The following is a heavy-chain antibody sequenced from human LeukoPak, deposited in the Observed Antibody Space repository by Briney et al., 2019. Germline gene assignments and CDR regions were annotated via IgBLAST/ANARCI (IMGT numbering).Heavy chain of an antibody. J-gene: IGHJ3*02. V-gene: IGHV3-66*04. CDR2: LYSGGGT. Sequence: GGSLRLSCAASGLSVSTNYFSWVRQAPGKGLEWVSVLYSGGGTHYAGSVLGRFTISSDSSNNTVFLHMNSLRAEDTAVYYCARQRCSSSSCHDDSFDIWGQGTMVIVSS. CDR3: ARQRCSSSSCHDDSFDI. CDR1: GLSVSTNY. D-gene: IGHD2-2*01.